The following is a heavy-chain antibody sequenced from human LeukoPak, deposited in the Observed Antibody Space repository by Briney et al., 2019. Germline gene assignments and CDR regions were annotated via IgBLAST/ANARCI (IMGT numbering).Heavy chain of an antibody. CDR1: GFTFSSYA. J-gene: IGHJ4*02. CDR3: AKSSGKSFPSSRVFDF. D-gene: IGHD6-13*01. Sequence: PGESLRLSCAASGFTFSSYAFSWVRRTPGKGLEWVSIVGENTDTHYADSVKGRFTISRDDSNNALYLQMNSLRAEDTATYFCAKSSGKSFPSSRVFDFWGQGTLVTVSS. V-gene: IGHV3-23*01. CDR2: VGENTDT.